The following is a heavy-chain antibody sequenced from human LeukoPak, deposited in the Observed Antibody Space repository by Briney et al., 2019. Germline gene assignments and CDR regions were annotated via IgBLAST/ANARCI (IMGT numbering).Heavy chain of an antibody. CDR1: GFTFSSYG. Sequence: GGSLRLSCAASGFTFSSYGMHWVRQAPGKGLEWVAVISYDGSNKNYADSVKGRFTISRDNSKNTLYLQMNSLRAEDTAVYYCAKDGAGAARRSNWFDPWGQGTLVTVSS. CDR2: ISYDGSNK. CDR3: AKDGAGAARRSNWFDP. J-gene: IGHJ5*02. D-gene: IGHD6-6*01. V-gene: IGHV3-30*18.